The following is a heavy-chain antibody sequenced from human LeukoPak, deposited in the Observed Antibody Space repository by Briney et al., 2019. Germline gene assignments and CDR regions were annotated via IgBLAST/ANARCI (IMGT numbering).Heavy chain of an antibody. D-gene: IGHD7-27*01. CDR1: GYTFTSYD. Sequence: GASVKVSCKASGYTFTSYDINWVRQATGQGLEWMGWMSPNSGNTGYAQKFQGRVTMTRNTSISTAYMELSSLRSDDTAVYYCVRANWGDAFDIWGQGTMVTVSS. CDR2: MSPNSGNT. V-gene: IGHV1-8*01. J-gene: IGHJ3*02. CDR3: VRANWGDAFDI.